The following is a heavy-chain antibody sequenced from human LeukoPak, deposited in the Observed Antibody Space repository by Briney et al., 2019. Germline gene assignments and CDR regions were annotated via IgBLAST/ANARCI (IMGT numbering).Heavy chain of an antibody. V-gene: IGHV4-31*03. CDR1: GGSISSGGYY. D-gene: IGHD2-21*01. CDR3: ARELFPGVNYFDY. Sequence: SETLSLTCTVSGGSISSGGYYWSWIRQHPGKGLEWIGYIYYSGSTYYNPSLKSRVTISVDTSKNQFSLKLSSVTAADTAVYYCARELFPGVNYFDYWGQGTLVTVSS. CDR2: IYYSGST. J-gene: IGHJ4*02.